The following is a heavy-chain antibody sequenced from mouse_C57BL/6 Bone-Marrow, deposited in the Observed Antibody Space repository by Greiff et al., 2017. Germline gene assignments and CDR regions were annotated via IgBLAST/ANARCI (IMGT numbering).Heavy chain of an antibody. J-gene: IGHJ1*03. Sequence: DVKLVASWGDLVKPGGSLKLSCAASGFTFSSYGLSWVRQTPDKRLAWVSTISSGGSYTYYPDSVKGRFTISRDNAKNTLYLQMSSLKSEDTAMYYCARPYYYGSSYWYFDVWGTGTTVTVSS. CDR3: ARPYYYGSSYWYFDV. CDR1: GFTFSSYG. V-gene: IGHV5-6*02. CDR2: ISSGGSYT. D-gene: IGHD1-1*01.